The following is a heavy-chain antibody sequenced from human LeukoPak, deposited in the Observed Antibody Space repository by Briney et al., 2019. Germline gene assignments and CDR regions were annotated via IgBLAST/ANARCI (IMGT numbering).Heavy chain of an antibody. CDR2: IYTSGST. J-gene: IGHJ5*02. CDR1: GDSISSGSYY. V-gene: IGHV4-61*02. D-gene: IGHD2-2*02. Sequence: SETLSLTCTVSGDSISSGSYYWSWIRQPAGKGLEWIGRIYTSGSTNYNPSLKSRVTISVDTSKNQFSLKLSSVTAADTAVYYRARVYCSSTSCYTGLGYNWFDPWGQGTLVTVSS. CDR3: ARVYCSSTSCYTGLGYNWFDP.